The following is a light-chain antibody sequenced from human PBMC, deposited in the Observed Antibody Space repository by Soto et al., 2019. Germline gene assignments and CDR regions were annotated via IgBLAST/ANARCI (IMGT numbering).Light chain of an antibody. J-gene: IGKJ2*01. Sequence: IVMTQSPDSLAVSLGERATINCKSSQSVFYTSANKSYLAWYQQKPGQPPKLLISRASTRQSGVPDRFSGSGSGTDFSLTISSLQADDVAVYYCQHYYSLPVAFGQGTKLEIK. V-gene: IGKV4-1*01. CDR3: QHYYSLPVA. CDR2: RAS. CDR1: QSVFYTSANKSY.